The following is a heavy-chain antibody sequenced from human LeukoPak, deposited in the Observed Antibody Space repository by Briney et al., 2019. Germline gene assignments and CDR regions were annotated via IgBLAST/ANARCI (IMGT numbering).Heavy chain of an antibody. CDR2: IYYSGST. V-gene: IGHV4-59*01. Sequence: SETLSLTCTVSGGSISSYYWSWVWQPPGKGLEWIGYIYYSGSTNYNPSLKSRVTISVGTSKNQFSLKLSSVTAADTAVYYCARVRGGFGESWLDYWGQGTLVTVSS. D-gene: IGHD3-10*01. J-gene: IGHJ4*02. CDR3: ARVRGGFGESWLDY. CDR1: GGSISSYY.